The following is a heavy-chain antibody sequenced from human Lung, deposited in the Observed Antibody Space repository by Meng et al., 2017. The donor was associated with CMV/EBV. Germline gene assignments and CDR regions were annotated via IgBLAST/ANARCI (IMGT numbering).Heavy chain of an antibody. CDR3: TKDSGRGGHLWFRGIDY. CDR2: IRYDGGKK. CDR1: GLTLSNYG. V-gene: IGHV3-30*02. D-gene: IGHD3-10*01. J-gene: IGHJ4*02. Sequence: SXAASGLTLSNYGIHWVRQAPGKGLEWVAFIRYDGGKKEYVDSVKGRFTISRDNSKNTVNLQMNSLRAEDTAVYYCTKDSGRGGHLWFRGIDYWXQGTLVTVSS.